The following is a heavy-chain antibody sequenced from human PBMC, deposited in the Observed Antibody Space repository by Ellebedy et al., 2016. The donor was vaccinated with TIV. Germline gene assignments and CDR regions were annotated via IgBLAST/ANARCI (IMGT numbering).Heavy chain of an antibody. Sequence: GESLKISCQGSAYSFINYWIVWVRQMPGRGLEWMGIIDLSDSDTRYSPSFQGQVTISADRSVTTAYLHFNSLKPSDTAVYYCAKLGHRATPDDPWGQGTLVTVSS. J-gene: IGHJ5*02. CDR2: IDLSDSDT. CDR1: AYSFINYW. D-gene: IGHD1-14*01. V-gene: IGHV5-51*01. CDR3: AKLGHRATPDDP.